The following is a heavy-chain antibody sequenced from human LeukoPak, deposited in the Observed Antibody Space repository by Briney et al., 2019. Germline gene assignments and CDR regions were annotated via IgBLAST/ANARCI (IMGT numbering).Heavy chain of an antibody. CDR3: AKYLSCSGDY. D-gene: IGHD3-10*02. CDR1: GFTFSSYD. CDR2: IRNDGSNR. V-gene: IGHV3-30*02. Sequence: GGSLRLSCAASGFTFSSYDMYWVSQAPGKGLASVSFIRNDGSNRYYANSVKGRFTISRDNSKNTLYLQMNSLRAEDTAVYYCAKYLSCSGDYWGQGTLVTDSS. J-gene: IGHJ4*02.